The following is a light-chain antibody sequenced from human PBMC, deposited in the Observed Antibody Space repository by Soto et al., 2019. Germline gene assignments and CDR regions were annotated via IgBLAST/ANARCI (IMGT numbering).Light chain of an antibody. Sequence: AIRMTQSPSSFSASTGDRVTITCRASQGISSYLAWYQQKPGKAPKLLIYAASTLQSGVPSRFSGSGSGTDFTLTFICLQSEFFATYYFKQYYIYPSFGGGTKGNIK. J-gene: IGKJ4*01. CDR3: KQYYIYPS. CDR1: QGISSY. V-gene: IGKV1-8*01. CDR2: AAS.